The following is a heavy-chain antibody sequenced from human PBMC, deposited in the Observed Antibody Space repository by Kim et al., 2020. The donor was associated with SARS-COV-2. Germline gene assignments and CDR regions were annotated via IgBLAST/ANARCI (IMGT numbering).Heavy chain of an antibody. V-gene: IGHV3-48*03. CDR2: ISSSGSTI. J-gene: IGHJ4*02. CDR1: GFTFSSYE. Sequence: GGSLRLSCAASGFTFSSYEMNWVRQAPGKGLEWVSYISSSGSTIYYADSVKGRFTISRDNAKNSLYLQMNSLRAEDTAVYYCARDDYVWGSYDWGQGTLVTVSS. CDR3: ARDDYVWGSYD. D-gene: IGHD3-16*01.